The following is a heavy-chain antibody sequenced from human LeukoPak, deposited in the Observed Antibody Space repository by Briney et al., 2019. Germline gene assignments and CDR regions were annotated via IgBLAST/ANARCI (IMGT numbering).Heavy chain of an antibody. J-gene: IGHJ3*02. D-gene: IGHD2-2*01. CDR1: GFTFSDYY. CDR3: ARLGYCSSTSCYDPALDAFDI. V-gene: IGHV3-11*06. Sequence: GGSLRLSCAASGFTFSDYYMSWIRQAPGKGLGWVSYISSSSSYTNYADSVKGRFTISRDNAKNSLYLQMNSLRAEDTAVYYCARLGYCSSTSCYDPALDAFDIWGQGTMVTVSS. CDR2: ISSSSSYT.